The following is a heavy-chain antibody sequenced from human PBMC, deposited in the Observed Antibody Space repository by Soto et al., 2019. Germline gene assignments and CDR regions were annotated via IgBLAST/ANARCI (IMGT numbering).Heavy chain of an antibody. V-gene: IGHV3-11*01. CDR3: ATIPRPRFSLDY. CDR1: RFNFSDYY. D-gene: IGHD3-3*01. Sequence: QVQLVESGGGLVKPGGSLRLSCAVSRFNFSDYYMGWIRQAPGKGLEWISHISSSGITIYYADSVKGRFTISRDNAKNSLSLQMNSLRAEDTAVYYCATIPRPRFSLDYWGRGTLVTVSS. J-gene: IGHJ4*02. CDR2: ISSSGITI.